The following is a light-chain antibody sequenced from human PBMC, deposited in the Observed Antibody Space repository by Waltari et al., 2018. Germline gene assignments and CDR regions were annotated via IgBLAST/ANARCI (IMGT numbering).Light chain of an antibody. CDR3: APWDDSLSGPGV. Sequence: QSVLTQPPSASGTPGQRVPIPSSGRSSTIGSKFLYCYQQLPGTAPKLLTYRNNQRPSGVPDRFSGSKSGTSASLAISGLRSEDEADYYCAPWDDSLSGPGVFGGGTKLTVL. CDR2: RNN. CDR1: SSTIGSKF. J-gene: IGLJ3*02. V-gene: IGLV1-47*01.